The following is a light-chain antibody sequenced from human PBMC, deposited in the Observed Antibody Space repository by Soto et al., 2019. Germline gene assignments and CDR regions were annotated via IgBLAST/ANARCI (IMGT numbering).Light chain of an antibody. CDR3: QSYDSSLRVV. V-gene: IGLV1-40*01. CDR2: GNN. CDR1: SSNIGAGHD. Sequence: QSVLTQPPSVSGAPGQRVTISCTGSSSNIGAGHDVHWYEQLPGTAPKLLIYGNNNRPSGVPDRFSGSKSGTSASLAITGLQPEDEADYYCQSYDSSLRVVFGGGTKVTVL. J-gene: IGLJ2*01.